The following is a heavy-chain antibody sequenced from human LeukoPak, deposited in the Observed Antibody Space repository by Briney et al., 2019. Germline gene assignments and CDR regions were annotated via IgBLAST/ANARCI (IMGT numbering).Heavy chain of an antibody. CDR1: GFTFSGYI. D-gene: IGHD6-19*01. CDR3: ASDQWLDY. CDR2: ISSTSNTI. J-gene: IGHJ4*02. V-gene: IGHV3-48*01. Sequence: PGGSLKLSCAASGFTFSGYIMNWVRQAPGKGLEWVSFISSTSNTIYYADSVKGRFTVSRDNAKNSLYLQMNSLRAEDTAVYYCASDQWLDYWGQGTLVTVSS.